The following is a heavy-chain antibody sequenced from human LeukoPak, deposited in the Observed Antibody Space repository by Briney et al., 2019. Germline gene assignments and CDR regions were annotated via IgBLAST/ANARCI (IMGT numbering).Heavy chain of an antibody. Sequence: SETLSLTCAVYGGPFSGYYWSWIRQPPGKGLEWIGEINHSGSTNYNPSLKSRVTISVDTSKNQFSLKLSSVTAADTAVYYCARDLFASADYGDQYYYYYYMDVWGKGTTVTVSS. CDR3: ARDLFASADYGDQYYYYYYMDV. V-gene: IGHV4-34*01. CDR1: GGPFSGYY. J-gene: IGHJ6*03. D-gene: IGHD4-17*01. CDR2: INHSGST.